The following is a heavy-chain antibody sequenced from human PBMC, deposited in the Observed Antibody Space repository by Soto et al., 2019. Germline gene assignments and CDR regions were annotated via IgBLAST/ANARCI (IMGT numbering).Heavy chain of an antibody. CDR2: INPNSGGT. Sequence: ASVKVSCKASGYTFTGYYMHWVRQAPGQGLEWMGWINPNSGGTNYAQKFQDWVTKTRDTSISTAYMELSRLRSDDTAVYYCARDSPYSYGSGSYTNFDYWGQGTLVTVSS. V-gene: IGHV1-2*04. CDR3: ARDSPYSYGSGSYTNFDY. CDR1: GYTFTGYY. J-gene: IGHJ4*02. D-gene: IGHD3-10*01.